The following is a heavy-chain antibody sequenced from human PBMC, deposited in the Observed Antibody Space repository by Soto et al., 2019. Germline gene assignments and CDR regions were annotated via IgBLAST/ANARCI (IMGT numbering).Heavy chain of an antibody. CDR1: GFTFSSFG. CDR2: LSYDGSKE. D-gene: IGHD1-26*01. Sequence: GGSLRLSCAASGFTFSSFGMHWVRQAPGKGLEWVALLSYDGSKEYYADSVKGRFSVSRDNSKNTLYLQMNSLRVEDTAVYFCAKRLLRATTLSVLDYWGRGTLVTVS. CDR3: AKRLLRATTLSVLDY. J-gene: IGHJ4*02. V-gene: IGHV3-30*18.